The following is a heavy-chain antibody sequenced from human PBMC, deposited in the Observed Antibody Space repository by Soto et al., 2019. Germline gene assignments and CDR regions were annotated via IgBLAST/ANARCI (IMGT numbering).Heavy chain of an antibody. Sequence: PGGSLRLSCGAAVLTFSSSSMTWVRKAPGRGLEWVSGINESGNSTYYADSVKGRFTVSRDNSKNTLSLQMNSLRAEDTAVYYCAKSKWELHSAFDYWGQGTLVTVSS. CDR1: VLTFSSSS. CDR3: AKSKWELHSAFDY. D-gene: IGHD1-26*01. CDR2: INESGNST. J-gene: IGHJ4*02. V-gene: IGHV3-23*01.